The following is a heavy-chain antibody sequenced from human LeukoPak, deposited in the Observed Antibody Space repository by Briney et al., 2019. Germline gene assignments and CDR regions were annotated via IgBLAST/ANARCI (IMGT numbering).Heavy chain of an antibody. J-gene: IGHJ4*02. CDR2: ISYSGGS. V-gene: IGHV4-59*08. CDR3: ARVGDTSGYYYYFDY. D-gene: IGHD3-22*01. CDR1: GGSISSYY. Sequence: PSETLSLTCTVSGGSISSYYWSWVRQPPGKGLEWVGYISYSGGSTYNPSLKHRVTISIDTSKNQFSLRLSSVTAADTALYYCARVGDTSGYYYYFDYWGQGTLVTVSS.